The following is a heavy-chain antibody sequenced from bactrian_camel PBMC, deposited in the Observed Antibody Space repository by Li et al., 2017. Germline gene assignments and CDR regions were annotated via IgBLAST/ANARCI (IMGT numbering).Heavy chain of an antibody. CDR1: YSGYPKNC. J-gene: IGHJ2*01. CDR2: IASDGLT. Sequence: HVQLVESGGGSVQAGGSLRLSCAASYSGYPKNCMGWLRQAPGQEREGVAHIASDGLTTYADSVKGRFTIAKDNTGNILYLEMNDLKPEDTAMYYCAAAVVAKCRFRYLEIWGQGTQVTVS. V-gene: IGHV3S53*01. CDR3: AAAVVAKCRFRYLEI. D-gene: IGHD2*01.